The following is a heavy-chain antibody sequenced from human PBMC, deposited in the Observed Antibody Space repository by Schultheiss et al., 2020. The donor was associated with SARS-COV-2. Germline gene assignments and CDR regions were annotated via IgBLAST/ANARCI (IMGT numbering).Heavy chain of an antibody. CDR1: GFTFSSYA. V-gene: IGHV3-30*04. Sequence: GGSLRLSCAASGFTFSSYAMNWVRQAPGKGLEWVAVISYDGSNKYYADSVKGRFTVSRDNSQKTLFLQMSSLRAEDTAVYYCARDPGRTGDLSGWYFDLWGRGTLVTVSS. CDR2: ISYDGSNK. D-gene: IGHD7-27*01. CDR3: ARDPGRTGDLSGWYFDL. J-gene: IGHJ2*01.